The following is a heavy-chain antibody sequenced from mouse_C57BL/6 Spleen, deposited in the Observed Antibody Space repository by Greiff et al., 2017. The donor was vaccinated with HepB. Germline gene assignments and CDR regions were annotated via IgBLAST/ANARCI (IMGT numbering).Heavy chain of an antibody. CDR2: ISDGGSYT. Sequence: EVKLMESGGGLVKPGGSLKLSCAASGFTFSSYAMSWVRQTPEKRLEWVATISDGGSYTYYPDNVKGRFTISRDNAKNNLYLQMSHLKSEDTAMYYCAREDYYGSSYDYAMDYWGQGTSVTVSS. CDR1: GFTFSSYA. V-gene: IGHV5-4*01. J-gene: IGHJ4*01. D-gene: IGHD1-1*01. CDR3: AREDYYGSSYDYAMDY.